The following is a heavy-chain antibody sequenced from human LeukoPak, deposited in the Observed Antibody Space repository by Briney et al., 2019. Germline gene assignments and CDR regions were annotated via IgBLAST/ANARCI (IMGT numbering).Heavy chain of an antibody. CDR2: NRSKANSYAT. J-gene: IGHJ4*02. CDR3: TRATTPYGGYDYFDY. D-gene: IGHD5-12*01. V-gene: IGHV3-73*01. Sequence: PGGSLRLSCAACGFTFSGSTMHGVRKPSEKGQEWGGRNRSKANSYATAYAASVKGRFTISRDESKNTAYLQMNSLTTEDTAVYYCTRATTPYGGYDYFDYWGQGTLVTVSS. CDR1: GFTFSGST.